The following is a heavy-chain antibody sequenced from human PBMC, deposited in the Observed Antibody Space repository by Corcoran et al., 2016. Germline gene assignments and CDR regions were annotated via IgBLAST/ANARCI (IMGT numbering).Heavy chain of an antibody. Sequence: EVQLVESGGGLIQPGGSLRLSCAASGFTVSSNYMSWVRQAPGKGLEWVSVIYSGGSTYYADSVKGRFTISRDNSKNTLYLQMNSLRAEDTAVYYCASRTSDGGEMATTNLGDYWGQGTLVTVSS. V-gene: IGHV3-53*01. CDR1: GFTVSSNY. CDR3: ASRTSDGGEMATTNLGDY. J-gene: IGHJ4*02. CDR2: IYSGGST. D-gene: IGHD5-12*01.